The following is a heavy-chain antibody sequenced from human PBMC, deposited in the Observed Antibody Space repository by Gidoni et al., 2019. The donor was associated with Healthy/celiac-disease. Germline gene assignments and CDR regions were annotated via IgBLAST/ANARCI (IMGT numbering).Heavy chain of an antibody. CDR2: INHSGST. V-gene: IGHV4-34*01. CDR1: EGSLRGYY. D-gene: IGHD3-3*01. Sequence: QVQLQQWGAGLLNPSETLSLTCAVYEGSLRGYYWSWIRQPPGKGLDWIGEINHSGSTNYNPSLKSRVTISVDTSKNQFSRKLSSVTAADTAVYYCARGARASYYDFWSGHDYWGQGTLVTVSS. CDR3: ARGARASYYDFWSGHDY. J-gene: IGHJ4*02.